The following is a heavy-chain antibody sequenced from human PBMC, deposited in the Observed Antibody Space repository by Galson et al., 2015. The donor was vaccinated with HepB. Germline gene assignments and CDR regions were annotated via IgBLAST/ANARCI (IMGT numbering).Heavy chain of an antibody. CDR2: ISSSSSYI. J-gene: IGHJ4*02. CDR1: GFTFSSYS. V-gene: IGHV3-21*01. CDR3: ARREAASGYSSGWYLLGALALIDY. D-gene: IGHD6-19*01. Sequence: SVRLSCAASGFTFSSYSMNWVRQAPGKGLEWVSSISSSSSYIYYADSVKGRFTISRDNAKNSLYLQMNSLRAEDTAVYYCARREAASGYSSGWYLLGALALIDYWGQGTLVTVSS.